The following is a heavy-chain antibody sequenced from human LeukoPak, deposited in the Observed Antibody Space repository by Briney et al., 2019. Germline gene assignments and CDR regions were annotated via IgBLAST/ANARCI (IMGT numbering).Heavy chain of an antibody. Sequence: SVKVSCKASGGTFSSYAISWVRQAPGQGLEWMGGIIPIFGTANYAQKFQGRVTITTDESTSTAYMELSSLRSEDTAVYYCARPKSGPYSGYEMAFDIWGQGTMVTVSS. CDR3: ARPKSGPYSGYEMAFDI. CDR1: GGTFSSYA. CDR2: IIPIFGTA. J-gene: IGHJ3*02. D-gene: IGHD5-12*01. V-gene: IGHV1-69*05.